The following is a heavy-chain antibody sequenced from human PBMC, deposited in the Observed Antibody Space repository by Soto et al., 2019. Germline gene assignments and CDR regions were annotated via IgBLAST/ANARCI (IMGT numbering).Heavy chain of an antibody. J-gene: IGHJ3*02. CDR3: ARVTYRRITMVRGAPRHAFDI. Sequence: QVQLQQWGAGLLKPSETLSLTCAVYGGSFSGYYWSWIRQPPGKGLEWIGEINHSGSTNYNPSLKSRVNLSVDTSKNQFSLKLSSVTAADTAVYYCARVTYRRITMVRGAPRHAFDIWGQGTMVTVSS. V-gene: IGHV4-34*01. D-gene: IGHD3-10*01. CDR1: GGSFSGYY. CDR2: INHSGST.